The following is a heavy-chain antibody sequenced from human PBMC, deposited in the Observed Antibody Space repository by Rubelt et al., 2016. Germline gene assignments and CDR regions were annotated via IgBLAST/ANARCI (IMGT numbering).Heavy chain of an antibody. Sequence: QVYLQESGPGLVKPSETLSLTCTVSGGSIIPYCWSWIRQPPGKGLEWIGYIYYTGSTNYNPSLTSRVTISKDTSKNQFSLTLTYVTAADKARYYCAGDPGPVDWLPYYFDYWGQGTLVTVSS. V-gene: IGHV4-59*01. CDR1: GGSIIPYC. D-gene: IGHD3-9*01. CDR3: AGDPGPVDWLPYYFDY. J-gene: IGHJ4*02. CDR2: IYYTGST.